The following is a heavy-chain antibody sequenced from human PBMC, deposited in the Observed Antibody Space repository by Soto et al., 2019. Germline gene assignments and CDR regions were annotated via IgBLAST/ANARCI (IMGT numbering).Heavy chain of an antibody. CDR1: GFTFSSYA. V-gene: IGHV3-23*01. CDR3: AKVRGSAVEYFDY. J-gene: IGHJ4*02. Sequence: EVQLLESGGGLVQPGGSLRLSCAASGFTFSSYAMSWVRQAPGKGLEWVSAISGSGGSTYYADSVKGRFTISRDNSKNTLNMQMNSLRAEDTAVYYCAKVRGSAVEYFDYWGQGTLVTVSS. CDR2: ISGSGGST.